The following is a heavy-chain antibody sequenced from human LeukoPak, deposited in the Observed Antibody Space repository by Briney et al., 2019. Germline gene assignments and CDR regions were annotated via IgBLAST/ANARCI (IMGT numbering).Heavy chain of an antibody. CDR2: IYYSGST. CDR3: ARVVAATAYYFDY. CDR1: GGSISSSSYY. Sequence: PSETLSLTCTVSGGSISSSSYYWGWIRQPPGKGLEWIGSIYYSGSTYYNPSLKSRVTISVDTSKNQFSLKLSSVTAADTAVYYCARVVAATAYYFDYWGQGTLVTVSS. J-gene: IGHJ4*02. D-gene: IGHD2-15*01. V-gene: IGHV4-39*01.